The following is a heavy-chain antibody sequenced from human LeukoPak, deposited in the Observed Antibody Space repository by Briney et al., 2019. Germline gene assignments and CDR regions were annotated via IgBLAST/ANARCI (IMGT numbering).Heavy chain of an antibody. D-gene: IGHD3-10*01. J-gene: IGHJ4*02. CDR1: GYSFTGNY. CDR2: INPNSGDT. V-gene: IGHV1-2*02. Sequence: ASVKVSCKASGYSFTGNYMHWVRQAPGQGLEWMGWINPNSGDTNFAQKFQGRVTMTRDTSISTVYMELSRLRSDDTAVYYCARDSGERGSGSYLIAYWGQGTLVTVSS. CDR3: ARDSGERGSGSYLIAY.